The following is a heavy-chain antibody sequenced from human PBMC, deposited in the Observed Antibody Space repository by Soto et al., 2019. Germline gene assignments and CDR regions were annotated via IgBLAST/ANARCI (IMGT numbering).Heavy chain of an antibody. CDR1: GFTFSSYS. J-gene: IGHJ6*02. D-gene: IGHD2-15*01. V-gene: IGHV3-48*02. Sequence: EVQLVESGGGLVQPGGSLRLSCAASGFTFSSYSMNWVRQAPGKGLEWVSYISSSSSTIYYADSVKGRFTSSRDNAKNSLYLQMNSLRDEDTAVYYCARDGKVTVVTNFGMDVWGQGTTVTVSS. CDR2: ISSSSSTI. CDR3: ARDGKVTVVTNFGMDV.